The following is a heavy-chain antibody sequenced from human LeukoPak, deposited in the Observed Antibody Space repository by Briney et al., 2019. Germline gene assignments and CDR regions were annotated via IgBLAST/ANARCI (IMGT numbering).Heavy chain of an antibody. D-gene: IGHD3-3*01. J-gene: IGHJ4*02. CDR1: GYTFTSYA. Sequence: ASVNVSCKASGYTFTSYAMHWVRQAPGQRLEWMGWINAGNGNTKYSQKFQGRVTITRDTSASTAYLELSSLRSEDTAVYYCARDKDYDFWSGYYTTFDYWGQGTLVTVSS. CDR2: INAGNGNT. V-gene: IGHV1-3*01. CDR3: ARDKDYDFWSGYYTTFDY.